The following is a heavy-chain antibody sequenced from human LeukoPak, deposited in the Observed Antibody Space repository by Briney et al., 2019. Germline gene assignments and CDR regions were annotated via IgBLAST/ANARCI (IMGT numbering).Heavy chain of an antibody. J-gene: IGHJ4*02. Sequence: GGSLRLSCAASGFTFSDYYMSWIRQAPGRGLEGVSYISSSGSTIYYADSVKGRFTISRDNAKNSLYLQMNSLRAEDTAVYYCARDGIAVAVDYWGQGTLVTVSS. V-gene: IGHV3-11*04. CDR1: GFTFSDYY. CDR2: ISSSGSTI. D-gene: IGHD6-19*01. CDR3: ARDGIAVAVDY.